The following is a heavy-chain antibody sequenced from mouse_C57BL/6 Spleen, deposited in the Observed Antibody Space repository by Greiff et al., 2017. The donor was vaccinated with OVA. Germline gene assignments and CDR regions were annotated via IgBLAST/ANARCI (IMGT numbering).Heavy chain of an antibody. Sequence: VQLQQPGAELVMPGASVKLSCKASGYTFTSYWMHWVKQRPGQGLEWIGEIDPSDSYTNYNQKFKGKSTLTVDKSSSTAYMQLSSLTSEDSAVYYCAITGTEDYWGQGTTLTVSS. D-gene: IGHD4-1*01. CDR3: AITGTEDY. J-gene: IGHJ2*01. CDR2: IDPSDSYT. V-gene: IGHV1-69*01. CDR1: GYTFTSYW.